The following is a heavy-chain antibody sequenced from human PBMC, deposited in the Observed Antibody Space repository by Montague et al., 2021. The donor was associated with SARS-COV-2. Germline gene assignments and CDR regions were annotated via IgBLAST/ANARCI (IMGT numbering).Heavy chain of an antibody. D-gene: IGHD3-22*01. V-gene: IGHV1-18*01. Sequence: SVRASCKASGYTFTSYGISWVRQAPGQGLEWMGWISAYNGNTNYAQKLQGRVTMTTDTSTSTAYMELRSLRSDDTAVYYCARGETDYYDSSGYYGYWGQGTLVTVSS. CDR2: ISAYNGNT. CDR3: ARGETDYYDSSGYYGY. J-gene: IGHJ4*02. CDR1: GYTFTSYG.